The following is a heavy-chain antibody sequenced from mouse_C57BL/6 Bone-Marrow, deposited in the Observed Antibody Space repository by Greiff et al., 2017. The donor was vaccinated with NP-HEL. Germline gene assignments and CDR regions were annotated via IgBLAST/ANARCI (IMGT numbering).Heavy chain of an antibody. Sequence: VQVVESGGDLVKPGGSLKLSCAASGFTFSSYGMSWVRQTPDKRLEWVATISSGGSYTYYPDSVKGRFTISRDNAKNTLYLQMSSLKSEDTAMYYCARLGGFRFWFAYWGQGTLVTVSA. CDR1: GFTFSSYG. CDR3: ARLGGFRFWFAY. D-gene: IGHD4-1*01. CDR2: ISSGGSYT. J-gene: IGHJ3*01. V-gene: IGHV5-6*01.